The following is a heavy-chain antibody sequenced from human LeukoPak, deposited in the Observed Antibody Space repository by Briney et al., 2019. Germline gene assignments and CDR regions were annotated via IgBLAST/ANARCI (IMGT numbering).Heavy chain of an antibody. CDR3: ARDGNPYCSGGNCFLDH. CDR1: GFTFSIYA. J-gene: IGHJ4*02. D-gene: IGHD2-15*01. V-gene: IGHV3-23*01. CDR2: ISDSGGST. Sequence: GGSLRLSCAASGFTFSIYAMSWVPHAPGKGLGGVSVISDSGGSTYYTGSVRGRFTISRDNSKNTMYLLMNSLRADDTAAYYCARDGNPYCSGGNCFLDHWGQGTLVTVSS.